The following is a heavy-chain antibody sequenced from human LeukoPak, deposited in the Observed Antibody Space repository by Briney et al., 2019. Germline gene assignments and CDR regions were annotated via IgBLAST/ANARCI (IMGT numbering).Heavy chain of an antibody. CDR2: IYFSGST. D-gene: IGHD3-22*01. J-gene: IGHJ4*02. CDR3: TSLTPSYYDSSGYYNQPFDY. CDR1: GGSISSSSYY. V-gene: IGHV4-39*01. Sequence: SETLSLTCTVSGGSISSSSYYWGWSGKPPGKGLEWFGRIYFSGSTYYNPPLKSRVTISVDTSKNQFSLKLSSVTAADTAVYYCTSLTPSYYDSSGYYNQPFDYWGQGTLVTVSS.